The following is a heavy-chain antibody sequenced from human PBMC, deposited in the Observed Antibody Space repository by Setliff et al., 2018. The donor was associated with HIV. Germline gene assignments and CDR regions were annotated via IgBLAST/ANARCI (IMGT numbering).Heavy chain of an antibody. Sequence: VASVKVSCKASGDSFINYGISWVRQAPGQGPEWMGWISPYTGNTDYAPRLLGRVTMTTDTSTSTAYLELRSLTSDDTAVYYCARARLQGIVTAVGPRDNCLDPWGQGTRVTVSS. CDR1: GDSFINYG. D-gene: IGHD1-26*01. J-gene: IGHJ5*02. V-gene: IGHV1-18*01. CDR2: ISPYTGNT. CDR3: ARARLQGIVTAVGPRDNCLDP.